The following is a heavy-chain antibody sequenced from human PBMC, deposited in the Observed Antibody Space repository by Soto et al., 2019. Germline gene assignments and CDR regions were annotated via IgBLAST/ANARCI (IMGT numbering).Heavy chain of an antibody. V-gene: IGHV4-31*03. CDR1: GGSISSGGYY. Sequence: QVQLQESGPGLVKPSQTLSLTCTGSGGSISSGGYYWIWIRQHPGKGLEWLGYIYYSGSTYYNPSLKSRVTISVDTSKNHFSVKLSSVTAADTAVYYCARDSGSHHLMDVWGQGTTVTVSS. J-gene: IGHJ6*02. CDR2: IYYSGST. D-gene: IGHD3-10*01. CDR3: ARDSGSHHLMDV.